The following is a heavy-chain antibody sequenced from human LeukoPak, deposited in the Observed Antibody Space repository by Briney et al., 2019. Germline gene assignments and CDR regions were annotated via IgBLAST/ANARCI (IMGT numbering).Heavy chain of an antibody. CDR1: GDSVSSNSAA. V-gene: IGHV6-1*01. CDR3: ARNMGYSYAVFDY. D-gene: IGHD5-18*01. J-gene: IGHJ4*02. Sequence: SQTLSLTCAISGDSVSSNSAAWSWIRQSPSRGLEWLGRTYYRSKWYNDYAVSVKGRITINPDTSKNQFSLQLNSVTPEGTAVYFCARNMGYSYAVFDYWGQGTLVTVSS. CDR2: TYYRSKWYN.